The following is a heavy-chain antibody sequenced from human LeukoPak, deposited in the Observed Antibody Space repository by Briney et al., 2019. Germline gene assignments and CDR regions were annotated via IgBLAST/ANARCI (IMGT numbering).Heavy chain of an antibody. CDR1: GGSISSSSYY. CDR3: ARQPRDYYGSGSLMM. V-gene: IGHV4-39*01. D-gene: IGHD3-10*01. J-gene: IGHJ4*02. CDR2: IYYSGST. Sequence: SETLSLTCTVSGGSISSSSYYWGWLRQPPGKGLEWIGSIYYSGSTYYNPSLKSRVTISVDTSKNQFSLKLSSVTAADTAVYYCARQPRDYYGSGSLMMWGQGTLVTVSS.